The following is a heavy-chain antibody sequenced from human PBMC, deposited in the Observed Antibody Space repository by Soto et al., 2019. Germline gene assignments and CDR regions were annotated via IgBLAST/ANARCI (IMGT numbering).Heavy chain of an antibody. Sequence: QVQLQESGPGLVKPSETLSLTCTVTGGSTSSYYWSWLRQPPGKGLEWIGYNSYSGSTDYNPSLKSRVTLSVDTTKYPFSLKLSSATAADTAVYYCARHGGSYSFDYWGQGTLVTVSS. J-gene: IGHJ4*02. CDR3: ARHGGSYSFDY. D-gene: IGHD1-26*01. CDR1: GGSTSSYY. V-gene: IGHV4-59*08. CDR2: NSYSGST.